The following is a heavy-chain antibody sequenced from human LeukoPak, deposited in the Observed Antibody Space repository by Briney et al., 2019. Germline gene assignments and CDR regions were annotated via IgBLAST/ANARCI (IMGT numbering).Heavy chain of an antibody. CDR2: INPYSSDT. V-gene: IGHV1-2*02. D-gene: IGHD6-6*01. CDR1: GYTFTGYY. CDR3: ARKNGVLDAFDI. J-gene: IGHJ3*02. Sequence: ASVKVSCKASGYTFTGYYMHWVRQAPGQGLEWMGWINPYSSDTNYAQHFQGRVTMTRDTSINTAYMELSRLRSDDTAVFYRARKNGVLDAFDIWGQGTLVTVSS.